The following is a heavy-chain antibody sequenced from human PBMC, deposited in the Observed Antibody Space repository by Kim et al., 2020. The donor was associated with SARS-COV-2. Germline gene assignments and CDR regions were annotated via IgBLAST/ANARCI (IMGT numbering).Heavy chain of an antibody. Sequence: GGSLRLSCAASGFTFSNAWMSWVRQAPGKGLEWVGRIKSKTDGGTTDYAAPVKGRFTISRDDSKNTLYLQMNSLKTEDTAVYYCTTDRGFWFGELLRLFDYWGQGTLVTVSS. D-gene: IGHD3-10*01. J-gene: IGHJ4*02. CDR3: TTDRGFWFGELLRLFDY. CDR2: IKSKTDGGTT. CDR1: GFTFSNAW. V-gene: IGHV3-15*01.